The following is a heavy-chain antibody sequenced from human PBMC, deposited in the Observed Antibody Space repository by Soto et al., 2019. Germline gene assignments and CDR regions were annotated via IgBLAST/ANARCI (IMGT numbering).Heavy chain of an antibody. CDR3: ARRNGDGAFDI. D-gene: IGHD3-10*01. J-gene: IGHJ3*02. CDR2: VSGSGDYT. CDR1: GFTFNGYA. V-gene: IGHV3-23*01. Sequence: PGGSLRLSCASSGFTFNGYAMDWVRQAPGKGLQWVSGVSGSGDYTYYADSVKGRFAISRVNSKKTLYLQMNSLRAEDTAVYYCARRNGDGAFDIWGQGTMVTVSS.